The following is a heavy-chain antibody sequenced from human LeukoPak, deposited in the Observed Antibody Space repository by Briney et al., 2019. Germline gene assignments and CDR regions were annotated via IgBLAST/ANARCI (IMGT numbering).Heavy chain of an antibody. Sequence: GGSLRLSCAASGFTFSSYSMNWVRQAPGKGLERVSYISISSSTISYADSVKGRFTISRNNAKKSLYLQMNRLKAEDTAVYYCARGPVAGTPYYYYYYMDVWGKGTTVTVSS. V-gene: IGHV3-48*04. CDR3: ARGPVAGTPYYYYYYMDV. CDR1: GFTFSSYS. CDR2: ISISSSTI. D-gene: IGHD6-19*01. J-gene: IGHJ6*03.